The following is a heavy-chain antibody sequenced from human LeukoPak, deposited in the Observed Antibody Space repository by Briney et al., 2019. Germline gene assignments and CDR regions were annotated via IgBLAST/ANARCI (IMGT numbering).Heavy chain of an antibody. J-gene: IGHJ3*02. V-gene: IGHV3-7*01. Sequence: GGSLRLSCAASGFTFSHFWMSWVRQAPGKGLEWVAYIKKTGSETYYVDSVKGRFTITRDNTRNSLFLQMYSLRAEDTAVYFCARDQSEGRFHAFDIWGQGIMVTVSS. CDR1: GFTFSHFW. CDR3: ARDQSEGRFHAFDI. D-gene: IGHD2-21*01. CDR2: IKKTGSET.